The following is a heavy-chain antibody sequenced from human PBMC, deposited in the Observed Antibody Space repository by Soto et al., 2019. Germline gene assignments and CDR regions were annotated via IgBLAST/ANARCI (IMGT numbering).Heavy chain of an antibody. V-gene: IGHV4-59*01. CDR2: VYFSGNT. Sequence: SETLSLTCTVSGGSLSSYYWTWIRQSPGRGLEWIGYVYFSGNTNYNPSLKSRVTISIDTSKNQFSLRLASVTAADTAFYYCGSVRPSGYVLSWGQGTLVTVSS. CDR3: GSVRPSGYVLS. D-gene: IGHD6-25*01. CDR1: GGSLSSYY. J-gene: IGHJ5*02.